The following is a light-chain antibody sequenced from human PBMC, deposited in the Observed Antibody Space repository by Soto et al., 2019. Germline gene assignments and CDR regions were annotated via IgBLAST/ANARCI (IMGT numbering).Light chain of an antibody. J-gene: IGKJ1*01. V-gene: IGKV3-15*01. CDR1: QSVNRN. Sequence: EIVLTQSPGTLSLSPGERATLSCRASQSVNRNLAWYQQKPGQAPRLLIYGASTRATGIPARFSGSGSGTEFTLTISSLQSEDFAVYYCQQYNNWPPWTFGQGTKVDNK. CDR2: GAS. CDR3: QQYNNWPPWT.